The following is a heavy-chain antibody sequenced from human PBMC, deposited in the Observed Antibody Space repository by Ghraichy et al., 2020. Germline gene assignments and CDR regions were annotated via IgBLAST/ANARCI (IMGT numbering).Heavy chain of an antibody. J-gene: IGHJ6*02. CDR2: ISSSSSTI. Sequence: GGSLRLSCAASGFTFSSYSMNWVRQAPGKGLEWVSYISSSSSTIYYADSVKGRFTISRDNAKNSLYLQMNSLRAEDTAVYYCARDLRIAAAGSTYGMDVWGQGTTVTVSS. CDR3: ARDLRIAAAGSTYGMDV. D-gene: IGHD6-13*01. V-gene: IGHV3-48*01. CDR1: GFTFSSYS.